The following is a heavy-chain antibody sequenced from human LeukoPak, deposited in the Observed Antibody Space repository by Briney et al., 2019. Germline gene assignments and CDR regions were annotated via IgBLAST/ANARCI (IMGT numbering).Heavy chain of an antibody. J-gene: IGHJ6*02. Sequence: SETLSLTCTVSGGSISSYYWSWIRQSPGKGLEWIGYIYCSGSTNYNPSLKSRVTISVDTSKNQFSLKLSSVTAADTAVYYCARLASTTVYYYYYYGMDVWGQGTTVTVSS. D-gene: IGHD4-17*01. CDR1: GGSISSYY. CDR2: IYCSGST. V-gene: IGHV4-59*08. CDR3: ARLASTTVYYYYYYGMDV.